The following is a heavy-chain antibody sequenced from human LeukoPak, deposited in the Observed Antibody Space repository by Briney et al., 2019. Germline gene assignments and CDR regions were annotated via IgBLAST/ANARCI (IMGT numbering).Heavy chain of an antibody. J-gene: IGHJ4*02. D-gene: IGHD4-23*01. CDR2: INSDERSI. V-gene: IGHV3-74*01. Sequence: GGSLRLSCAASGFTFSNYWMHWVRHAPGKGLVWVSRINSDERSITYADSVKGRFTISRDNAKNTLYLQMNSLRAEDTAVYYCARGIYGGNPADYWGQGTLVTVSS. CDR1: GFTFSNYW. CDR3: ARGIYGGNPADY.